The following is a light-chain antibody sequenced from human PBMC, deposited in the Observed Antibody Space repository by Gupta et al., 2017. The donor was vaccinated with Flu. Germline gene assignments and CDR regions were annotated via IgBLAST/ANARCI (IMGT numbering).Light chain of an antibody. CDR2: EAS. CDR3: QQDYIYST. CDR1: RSISSW. Sequence: DIQMTQSPSTVYASVGDTVTITCRASRSISSWLAWYQQKPGSAPKLLIHEASVSESGVPSRFSGSGSGTEFTLTSSSLHSDDFATYYCQQDYIYSTFGLGTKVEIK. J-gene: IGKJ1*01. V-gene: IGKV1-5*03.